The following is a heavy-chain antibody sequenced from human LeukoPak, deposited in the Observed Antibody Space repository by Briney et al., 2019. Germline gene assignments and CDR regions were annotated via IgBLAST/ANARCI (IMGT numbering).Heavy chain of an antibody. CDR1: GFTFSSYS. CDR3: ARGTGYRSSWYLYYFDY. D-gene: IGHD6-13*01. V-gene: IGHV3-48*01. CDR2: ISSSSSTI. J-gene: IGHJ4*02. Sequence: GGSLRLSCAASGFTFSSYSMNWVRQAPGKGLEWVSYISSSSSTIYYADSVKGRFTISRDNAKNSLYLQMNSLRAEDTAVYYCARGTGYRSSWYLYYFDYWGQGTLVTVSS.